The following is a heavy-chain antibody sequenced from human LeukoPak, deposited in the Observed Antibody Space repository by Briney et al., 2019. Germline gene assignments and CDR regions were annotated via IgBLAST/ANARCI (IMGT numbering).Heavy chain of an antibody. CDR3: ARGRWVVVVVAAFTFDI. V-gene: IGHV4-34*01. CDR2: INHSGST. J-gene: IGHJ3*02. Sequence: SETLSLTCAVYGGSFSGYYWSWIRQPPGKGLEWIGEINHSGSTNYNPSLKSRVTISVDTSKNQFSLKPSSVTAADTAVYYCARGRWVVVVVAAFTFDIWGQGTMVTVSS. CDR1: GGSFSGYY. D-gene: IGHD2-15*01.